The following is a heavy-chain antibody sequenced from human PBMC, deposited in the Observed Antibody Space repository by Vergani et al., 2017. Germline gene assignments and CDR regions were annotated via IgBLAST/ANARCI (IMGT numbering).Heavy chain of an antibody. CDR3: AGLSYDTTPYLQGGYDC. D-gene: IGHD3-22*01. J-gene: IGHJ4*02. Sequence: EVQLLQSGGGVIQPGGSVRLSCAASGFTFSACPMTWVRQAPGKGLEWVSAISARYPRTYYADSVKGRFTISSDDSKNMLYLQMNSLRAEDAAVYYCAGLSYDTTPYLQGGYDCWVQGTLVSVSS. CDR1: GFTFSACP. V-gene: IGHV3-23*01. CDR2: ISARYPRT.